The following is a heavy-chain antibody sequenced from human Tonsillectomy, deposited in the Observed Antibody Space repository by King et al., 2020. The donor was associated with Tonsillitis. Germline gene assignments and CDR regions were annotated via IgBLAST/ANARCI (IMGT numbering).Heavy chain of an antibody. CDR3: AREIGYCSGGSCYFGAFDI. J-gene: IGHJ3*02. D-gene: IGHD2-15*01. CDR2: IYYSGST. V-gene: IGHV4-59*01. Sequence: VQLQESGPGLVKPSETLSLTCTLSGGSISSYYWSWIRQPPGKGLEWIGYIYYSGSTKYNPSLKSRVTISVDTSKNRFSLRLSSVTAADTAVYYCAREIGYCSGGSCYFGAFDIWGQGTMVTVSS. CDR1: GGSISSYY.